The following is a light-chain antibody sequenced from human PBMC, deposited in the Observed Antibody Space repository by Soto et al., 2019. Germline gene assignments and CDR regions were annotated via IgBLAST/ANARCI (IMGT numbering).Light chain of an antibody. Sequence: DIQMTQSPSSLSASVGDRVTITCLAGQSISSYLSWYQQKPGKAPKLLINVASTLQSGVPSRFSGSGSGTDFTLAISSLQPEDFATYYCQQSSSTPQTFGGGTKVDIK. J-gene: IGKJ4*01. CDR1: QSISSY. CDR3: QQSSSTPQT. V-gene: IGKV1-39*01. CDR2: VAS.